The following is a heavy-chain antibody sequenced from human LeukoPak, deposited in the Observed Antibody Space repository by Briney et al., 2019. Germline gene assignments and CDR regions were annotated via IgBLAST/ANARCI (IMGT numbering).Heavy chain of an antibody. CDR3: ARVALSGYSYGYYYYYYMDV. V-gene: IGHV3-11*01. J-gene: IGHJ6*03. CDR1: GFTFSDYY. Sequence: GGSLRLSCAASGFTFSDYYMSWIRQAPGKGLEWVSYISSSGSTIYYADSVKGRFTISRDNAKNSLYLQMNSLRAEDTALYYCARVALSGYSYGYYYYYYMDVWGKGTTVTVSS. D-gene: IGHD5-18*01. CDR2: ISSSGSTI.